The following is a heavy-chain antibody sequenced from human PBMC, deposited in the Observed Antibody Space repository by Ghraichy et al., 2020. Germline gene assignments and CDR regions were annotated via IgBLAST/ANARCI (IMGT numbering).Heavy chain of an antibody. V-gene: IGHV3-30*04. CDR2: ISYDGSNK. Sequence: GESLNISCAASGFTFSSYAMHWVRQAPGKGLEWVAVISYDGSNKYYADSVKGRFTISRDNSKNTLYLQMNSLRAEDTAVYYCARATYDYVWGSRTKIDYWGQGTLVTVSS. J-gene: IGHJ4*02. CDR3: ARATYDYVWGSRTKIDY. CDR1: GFTFSSYA. D-gene: IGHD3-16*01.